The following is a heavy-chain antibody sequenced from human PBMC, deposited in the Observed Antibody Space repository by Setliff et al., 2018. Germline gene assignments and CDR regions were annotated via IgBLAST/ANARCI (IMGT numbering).Heavy chain of an antibody. V-gene: IGHV3-66*01. CDR2: IYSGGTT. J-gene: IGHJ6*02. D-gene: IGHD5-18*01. CDR3: ARDRTAMVTHYGMDV. Sequence: PGGSLRLSCAASGFSVSDNYMNWVRQAPGKGLEWVSVIYSGGTTYYADSVKGRFTISRDNSKNTLYLQMNSLRAEDTAVYYCARDRTAMVTHYGMDVWGQGTTVTVSS. CDR1: GFSVSDNY.